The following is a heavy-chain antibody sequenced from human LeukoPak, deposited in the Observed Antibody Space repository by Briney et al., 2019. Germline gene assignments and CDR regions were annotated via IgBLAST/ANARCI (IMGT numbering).Heavy chain of an antibody. CDR2: IYPGDSDT. V-gene: IGHV5-51*01. CDR1: GYSFTSYR. J-gene: IGHJ3*02. Sequence: PGESLKISCKGSGYSFTSYRIGWVRQMPGKGLEWLGIIYPGDSDTTYSPSFRGQVTISADKSISTAYLQWSSLKASDTAMYYCAKHYYDSSGYDWGAFDIWGQGTMVTVSS. CDR3: AKHYYDSSGYDWGAFDI. D-gene: IGHD3-22*01.